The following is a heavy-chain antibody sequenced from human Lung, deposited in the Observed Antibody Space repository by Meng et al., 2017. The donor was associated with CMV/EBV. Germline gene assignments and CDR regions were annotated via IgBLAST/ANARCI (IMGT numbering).Heavy chain of an antibody. CDR3: ASLFCGPTTCYYFDW. V-gene: IGHV3-7*01. Sequence: GEXXKISCAASGFRFSTYSMSWVRQAPGKGPEWLASINRDGSEKDYVDSGKGRFTICRDNAKNSLYLVMNRLRAEDTAVYYCASLFCGPTTCYYFDWWGQGXLVTVSS. J-gene: IGHJ4*02. CDR1: GFRFSTYS. CDR2: INRDGSEK. D-gene: IGHD2-21*01.